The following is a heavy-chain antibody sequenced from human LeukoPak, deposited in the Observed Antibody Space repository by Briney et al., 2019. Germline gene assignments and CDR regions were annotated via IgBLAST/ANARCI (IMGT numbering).Heavy chain of an antibody. CDR1: GGSISSGGYY. Sequence: SETLSLTCTVSGGSISSGGYYWSWIRQHPGKGLEWIGYIYYSGSTYYNPSLKSRVTISVDTSKNQFSLKLSSVTAADTAVYYCARTIYDFWSGYLEAGGAFDIWGQGTMVTVSS. J-gene: IGHJ3*02. D-gene: IGHD3-3*01. CDR3: ARTIYDFWSGYLEAGGAFDI. CDR2: IYYSGST. V-gene: IGHV4-31*03.